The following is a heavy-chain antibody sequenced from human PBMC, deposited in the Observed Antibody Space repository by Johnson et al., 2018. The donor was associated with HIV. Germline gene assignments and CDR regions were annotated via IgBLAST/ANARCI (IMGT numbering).Heavy chain of an antibody. D-gene: IGHD2-15*01. J-gene: IGHJ3*02. V-gene: IGHV3-30-3*01. CDR3: PKEDCSGVVCSDDAFDI. CDR1: GFTFSSYA. Sequence: QVQLVESGGGVVQPGRSLRLSCAASGFTFSSYAMHWVRQAPGKGLEWVAVISYDGSNKYYADSVKGRFTISRDNSKNTLYLQMNSLRAEDTAVYYCPKEDCSGVVCSDDAFDIWGQGTMVTVSS. CDR2: ISYDGSNK.